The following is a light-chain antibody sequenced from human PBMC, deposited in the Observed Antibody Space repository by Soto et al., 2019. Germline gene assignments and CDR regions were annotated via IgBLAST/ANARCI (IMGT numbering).Light chain of an antibody. CDR1: QRISNSY. Sequence: EIVLTQSPGTLSLSPGERATLSCRASQRISNSYLAWYQQKPGQAPRLLLYDASSRATGIPDRVSGSGSGTDFTLTISRLEPEDFAVYYCQQYSSSSYTFGQGTKLEI. V-gene: IGKV3-20*01. CDR3: QQYSSSSYT. CDR2: DAS. J-gene: IGKJ2*01.